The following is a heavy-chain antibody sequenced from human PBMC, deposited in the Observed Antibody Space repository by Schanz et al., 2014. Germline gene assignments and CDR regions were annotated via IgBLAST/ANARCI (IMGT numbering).Heavy chain of an antibody. V-gene: IGHV3-9*01. D-gene: IGHD1-26*01. CDR3: ARDSGSHYLVDY. Sequence: EVQLVESGGGLVQPGRSLRLSCAASGFTFDNYAMHWVRQAPGKGLEWVSSISWNSGSVAYADSVKGRFTISRDDAKNSLYLQMNSLRAEDTALYYCARDSGSHYLVDYWGQGALVTVSS. CDR2: ISWNSGSV. CDR1: GFTFDNYA. J-gene: IGHJ4*02.